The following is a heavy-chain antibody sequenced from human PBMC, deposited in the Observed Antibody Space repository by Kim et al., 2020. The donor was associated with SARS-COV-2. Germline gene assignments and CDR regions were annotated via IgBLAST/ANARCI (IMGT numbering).Heavy chain of an antibody. CDR3: ARDGRECSGYPVDY. Sequence: ASVKVSCKASGYTFTSYYMHWVRQAPGQGLEWMGMINPTGGSTTYAQRFQGRLTMTRDTSTSTVYMDLSSLRSEDTAVYYCARDGRECSGYPVDYWGQGTLVTVSS. J-gene: IGHJ4*02. CDR2: INPTGGST. D-gene: IGHD3-22*01. V-gene: IGHV1-46*01. CDR1: GYTFTSYY.